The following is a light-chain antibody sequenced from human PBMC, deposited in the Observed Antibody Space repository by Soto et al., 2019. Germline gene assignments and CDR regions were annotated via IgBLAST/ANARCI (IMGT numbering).Light chain of an antibody. CDR1: SSDVGGYNY. V-gene: IGLV2-14*01. J-gene: IGLJ2*01. CDR2: EVS. CDR3: SSYTSSSTLVV. Sequence: QSVLTQPASVSGSPGQSITISCTGTSSDVGGYNYVSWYQQHPGKAPKLMIFEVSNRPSGISVRFSGSRSGNTASLTISGXQAEDEADYYCSSYTSSSTLVVFGGGTKLTVL.